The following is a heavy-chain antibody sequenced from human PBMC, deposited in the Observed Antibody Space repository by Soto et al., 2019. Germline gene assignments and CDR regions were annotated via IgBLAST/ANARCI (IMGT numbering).Heavy chain of an antibody. CDR3: ARQGTMVRGVIIPKDIDY. Sequence: PGESLKISCKGSGYSFTSYWISWVRQMPGKGLEWMGRIDPSDSYTNYSPSFQGHVTISADKSISTAYLQWSSLKASDTAMYYCARQGTMVRGVIIPKDIDYWGQGTLVTVSS. CDR1: GYSFTSYW. J-gene: IGHJ4*02. V-gene: IGHV5-10-1*01. D-gene: IGHD3-10*01. CDR2: IDPSDSYT.